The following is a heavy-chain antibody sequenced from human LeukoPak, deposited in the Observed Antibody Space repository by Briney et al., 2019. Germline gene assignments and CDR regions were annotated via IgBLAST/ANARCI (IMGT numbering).Heavy chain of an antibody. Sequence: GGSLRLSCAASGFAFGSYWMSWVRQAPGKGLEWVANIKEDGSEKYYLDSVKGRISISRDNAKNSLYLQMNSLRPEDTAVYSCAKVVGIAIDYWGQGTLVTVSS. J-gene: IGHJ4*02. CDR1: GFAFGSYW. D-gene: IGHD6-13*01. CDR2: IKEDGSEK. V-gene: IGHV3-7*01. CDR3: AKVVGIAIDY.